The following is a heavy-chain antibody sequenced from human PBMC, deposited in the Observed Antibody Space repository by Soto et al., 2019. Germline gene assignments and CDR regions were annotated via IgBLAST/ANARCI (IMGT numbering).Heavy chain of an antibody. J-gene: IGHJ5*02. D-gene: IGHD2-15*01. CDR1: GYTFTSND. Sequence: QVQLVQSGAEVKKPWASVKVSCKASGYTFTSNDIYWLRQASGQGPEWRGWMNPKTGDSNSAEKFQGRLRMTRTTSTNTAYMELSSLTAEATAVYYWARGRRGGGSKRSWLDHWGQGTLVTV. V-gene: IGHV1-8*01. CDR2: MNPKTGDS. CDR3: ARGRRGGGSKRSWLDH.